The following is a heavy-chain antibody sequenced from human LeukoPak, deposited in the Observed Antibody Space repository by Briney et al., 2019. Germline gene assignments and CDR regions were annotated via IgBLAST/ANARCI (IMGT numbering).Heavy chain of an antibody. V-gene: IGHV3-21*01. J-gene: IGHJ3*02. CDR1: GFTFSSYS. Sequence: TGGSLRLSCAASGFTFSSYSMNWARQAPGKGLEWVSSISSSSSYIYYADSVKGRFTISRDNAKNSLYLQMNSLRAGDTAVYYCARDLEPFHDGFYIWGQGTMVNGSS. CDR3: ARDLEPFHDGFYI. CDR2: ISSSSSYI. D-gene: IGHD1-1*01.